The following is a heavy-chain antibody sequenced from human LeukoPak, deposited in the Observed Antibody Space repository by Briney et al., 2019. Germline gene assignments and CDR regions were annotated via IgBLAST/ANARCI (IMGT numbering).Heavy chain of an antibody. V-gene: IGHV3-48*02. Sequence: GGSLRLSCGVSGFTFSSYSMNWIRQGPGKGLEWVSYITSGSSAIYYADSVKGRFTISRDNAKNSLYLQMNSLRDDDTAVYYCARAQNSGADFNFDSWGQGTPVTVSS. CDR2: ITSGSSAI. J-gene: IGHJ4*02. D-gene: IGHD1-26*01. CDR3: ARAQNSGADFNFDS. CDR1: GFTFSSYS.